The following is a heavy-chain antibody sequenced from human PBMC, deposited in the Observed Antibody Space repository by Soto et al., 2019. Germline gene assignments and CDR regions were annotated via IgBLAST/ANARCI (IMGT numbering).Heavy chain of an antibody. J-gene: IGHJ4*02. CDR3: ARGVTAVELPYDY. V-gene: IGHV1-46*01. CDR1: GYTLTNYD. CDR2: FNPRGGST. Sequence: VASVKVSCKASGYTLTNYDMHWVRQAPGQGLEWMGIFNPRGGSTSLAQEFQGRVTMTWDTSTTTVYMEVSSLRSEDTAVYYCARGVTAVELPYDYWGQGTLVTVSS. D-gene: IGHD1-7*01.